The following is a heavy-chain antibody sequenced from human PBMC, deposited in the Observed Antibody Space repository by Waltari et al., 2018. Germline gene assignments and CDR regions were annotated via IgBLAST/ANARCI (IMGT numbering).Heavy chain of an antibody. CDR1: GFDFRRFA. J-gene: IGHJ4*02. CDR3: TRDSNTYFDILTVLDY. CDR2: IRSKTLGETT. Sequence: EVKLVGSGGNLVQPGRSLRLPVRASGFDFRRFAFTWVRQAPGKGLEWVGFIRSKTLGETTELAASVKGRFTISRDDSKSIAYLQMNSLKTDDTAVYYCTRDSNTYFDILTVLDYWGQGTLVTVSS. V-gene: IGHV3-49*04. D-gene: IGHD3-9*01.